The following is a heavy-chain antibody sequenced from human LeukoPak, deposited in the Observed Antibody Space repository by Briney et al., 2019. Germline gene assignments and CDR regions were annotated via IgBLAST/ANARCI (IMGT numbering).Heavy chain of an antibody. CDR2: ISMSGSTK. D-gene: IGHD3-22*01. Sequence: GGSLRLSCEASGFTFSDYSMTWVRQAPGKGLEWISYISMSGSTKYYADSVKGRFTISRDNAKNSLYLQMNSLRAEDTAVYYCARVGYYDSCGKLGYWGQGTLVTVSS. J-gene: IGHJ4*02. V-gene: IGHV3-48*04. CDR3: ARVGYYDSCGKLGY. CDR1: GFTFSDYS.